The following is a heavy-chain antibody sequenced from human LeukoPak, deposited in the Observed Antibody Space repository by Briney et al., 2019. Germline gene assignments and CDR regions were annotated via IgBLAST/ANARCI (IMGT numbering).Heavy chain of an antibody. Sequence: PSETLSLTCGVSGYSISRGYYWAWIRQPPGKGLEWIGTIYHTGSTYYTPSLESRVTISVDTSKNELSLNLNSVTAADTAVYYCARAGWIITSGIDYWGQGALVTVSS. CDR1: GYSISRGYY. D-gene: IGHD3-10*01. V-gene: IGHV4-38-2*01. CDR2: IYHTGST. J-gene: IGHJ4*02. CDR3: ARAGWIITSGIDY.